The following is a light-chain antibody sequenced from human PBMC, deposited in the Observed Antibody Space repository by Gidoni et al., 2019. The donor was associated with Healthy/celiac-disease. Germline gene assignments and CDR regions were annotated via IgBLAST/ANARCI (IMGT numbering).Light chain of an antibody. CDR1: ALPKKY. Sequence: SYELPQPPSVSVSPGQTARITCSGDALPKKYAYWYQQKSGQAPVLVIDEDSKRPSGIPERFSGSSSGTMATLTISGAQVEDEADYYCYSTDSSGNHRVFGGGTKLTV. J-gene: IGLJ2*01. CDR3: YSTDSSGNHRV. V-gene: IGLV3-10*01. CDR2: EDS.